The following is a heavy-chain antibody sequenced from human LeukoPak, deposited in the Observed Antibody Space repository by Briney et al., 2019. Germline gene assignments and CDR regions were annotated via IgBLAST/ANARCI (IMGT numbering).Heavy chain of an antibody. V-gene: IGHV1-69*13. CDR2: IIPIFGTA. Sequence: GASVKVSCKASGGTFSSYAISWVRQAPGQGLEWMGGIIPIFGTANYAQKFQGRVTITADESTSTAYMELSSLRSEDTAVYYCARDIVVPAAIEVDYHYGMDVWGQGTTVTVSS. CDR1: GGTFSSYA. J-gene: IGHJ6*02. D-gene: IGHD2-2*02. CDR3: ARDIVVPAAIEVDYHYGMDV.